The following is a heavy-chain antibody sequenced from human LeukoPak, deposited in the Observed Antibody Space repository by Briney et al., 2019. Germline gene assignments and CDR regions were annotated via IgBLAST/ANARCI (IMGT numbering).Heavy chain of an antibody. CDR2: ISGRGDRT. CDR1: GFTFSSNY. D-gene: IGHD1-26*01. Sequence: GGSLRLSCAASGFTFSSNYMSWVRQAPGKGLECVSVISGRGDRTYYADSVKGRFTISRDNSKNTLYLQMNSLRAEDTAVYYCAKEESISSFFDWGGEGSLVTV. J-gene: IGHJ4*02. CDR3: AKEESISSFFDW. V-gene: IGHV3-23*01.